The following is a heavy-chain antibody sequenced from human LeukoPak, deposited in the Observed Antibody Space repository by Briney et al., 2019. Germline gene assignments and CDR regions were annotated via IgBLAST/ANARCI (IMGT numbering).Heavy chain of an antibody. CDR1: GFTFSSYW. V-gene: IGHV3-7*01. J-gene: IGHJ4*02. CDR3: ASSLPFRDGYNFDC. D-gene: IGHD1-1*01. Sequence: GGSLRLSCAASGFTFSSYWMSWVRQAPGKGLEWVANIKQDGSEKYYVDSVKGRFTISRDNAKNSLYLQMNSLRAEDTAVYYCASSLPFRDGYNFDCWGQGTLVTVSS. CDR2: IKQDGSEK.